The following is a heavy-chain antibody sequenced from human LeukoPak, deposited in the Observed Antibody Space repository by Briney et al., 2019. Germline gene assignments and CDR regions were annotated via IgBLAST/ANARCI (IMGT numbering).Heavy chain of an antibody. CDR3: ARYDFWSGYSGRYYYYYGMDV. V-gene: IGHV3-30*03. CDR2: MSYDESFY. CDR1: GFDFRDYG. D-gene: IGHD3-3*01. Sequence: GALRLSCAASGFDFRDYGIHWVRQAPGKGLEWVAAMSYDESFYYYGESEKGRFTISRDNAKNSLYLQMNSLRAEDTAVYYCARYDFWSGYSGRYYYYYGMDVWGQGTTVTVSS. J-gene: IGHJ6*02.